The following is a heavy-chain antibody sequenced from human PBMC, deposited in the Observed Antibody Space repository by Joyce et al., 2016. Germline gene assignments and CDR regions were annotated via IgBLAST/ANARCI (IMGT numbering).Heavy chain of an antibody. V-gene: IGHV3-30*03. CDR2: ISYDESAK. CDR1: GCTFSSYG. Sequence: QVQLVESGGGVVQPGRSLRPSCAASGCTFSSYGMHWVRQAPGKGMELVAVISYDESAKYDADSVKGRFTNSRDNSKNTLYLLMDSLGAEDTAVYYCARGNSGSPKGYYYGVDVWGQGTTVTVSS. CDR3: ARGNSGSPKGYYYGVDV. J-gene: IGHJ6*02. D-gene: IGHD3-10*01.